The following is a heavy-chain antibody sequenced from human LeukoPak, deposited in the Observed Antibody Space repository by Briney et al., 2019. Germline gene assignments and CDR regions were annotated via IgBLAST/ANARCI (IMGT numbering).Heavy chain of an antibody. CDR1: GFTFTSYA. CDR2: ISGSGGST. D-gene: IGHD3-10*02. V-gene: IGHV3-23*01. Sequence: GGSLRLSCAASGFTFTSYAMSWVRQAPGKRLEWVSAISGSGGSTYYAESVKGRFTISRDNSKNILFLHLNSLRAEDTALYYCARDLHYYVAMDVWGQGTTVTVSS. CDR3: ARDLHYYVAMDV. J-gene: IGHJ6*02.